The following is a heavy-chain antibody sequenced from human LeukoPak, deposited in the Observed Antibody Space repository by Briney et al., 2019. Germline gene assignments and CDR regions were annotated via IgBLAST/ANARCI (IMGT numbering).Heavy chain of an antibody. Sequence: PGGSLRLSCAASGFTFRSYAMSWVRQAPGKGLEWVSAISGSGGSTYYADSVKGRFTISRDNSKNTLYLQMNSLRAEDTAVYYCAKIQDYYDSSGYYYLLGAFDIWGQGTMVTVSS. CDR1: GFTFRSYA. V-gene: IGHV3-23*01. J-gene: IGHJ3*02. CDR3: AKIQDYYDSSGYYYLLGAFDI. CDR2: ISGSGGST. D-gene: IGHD3-22*01.